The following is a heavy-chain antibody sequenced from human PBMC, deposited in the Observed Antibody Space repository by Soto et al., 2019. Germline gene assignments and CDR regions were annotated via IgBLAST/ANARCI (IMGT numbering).Heavy chain of an antibody. Sequence: EVQLVESGGGFVQPGGSLRLSCEVSGFTLSSYGMNWVRQAPGKGLEWLSYISSSSGTIYYADSVKGRFTISRDNAKNSLYRQMNSLRDEDTALYYCARREVVPSYYYGMDVWGHGTTVTVS. CDR3: ARREVVPSYYYGMDV. J-gene: IGHJ6*02. CDR2: ISSSSGTI. CDR1: GFTLSSYG. D-gene: IGHD2-21*01. V-gene: IGHV3-48*02.